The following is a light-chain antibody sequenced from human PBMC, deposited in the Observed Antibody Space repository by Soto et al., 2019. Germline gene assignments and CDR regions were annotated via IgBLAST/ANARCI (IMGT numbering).Light chain of an antibody. CDR2: EVS. Sequence: QSALTQPASVSGSPGQSITISCTGTSSDVGSYNLVSWYQQHPGKAPKLMIYEVSKRPSGVSNRFSGSKSGNTASLTIFGLQAEDEADYYCCSYAGSSTGYAFGTGTKVTVL. J-gene: IGLJ1*01. CDR3: CSYAGSSTGYA. V-gene: IGLV2-23*02. CDR1: SSDVGSYNL.